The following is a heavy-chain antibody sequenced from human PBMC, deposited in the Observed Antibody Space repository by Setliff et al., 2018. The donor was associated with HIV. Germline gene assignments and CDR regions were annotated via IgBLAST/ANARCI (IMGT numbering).Heavy chain of an antibody. V-gene: IGHV3-15*01. Sequence: LRLSCAASGFTFSTAWMNWVRQAPGKRLEWVGHIKSKTDGGTTDYAAPVKGRFTISRDDSKNTLYLQMNSLKSEDTAVYYCTTTLSLWFGAPFDYWGQGTLVTVSS. J-gene: IGHJ4*02. D-gene: IGHD3-10*01. CDR2: IKSKTDGGTT. CDR1: GFTFSTAW. CDR3: TTTLSLWFGAPFDY.